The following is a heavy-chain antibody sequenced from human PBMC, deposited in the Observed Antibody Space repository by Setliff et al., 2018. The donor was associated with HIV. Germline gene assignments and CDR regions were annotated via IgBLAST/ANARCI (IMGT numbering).Heavy chain of an antibody. Sequence: PSEPLSLTCAVSGYSISSGYYWGWIRQPPGKGLEWIGTINYSGSTYYSPSLKSRVIISVDTAKNHLSLNLRSVTAADTAVYYCVRQAYDLVPFDFQYWGQGTLVTVSS. J-gene: IGHJ1*01. CDR1: GYSISSGYY. D-gene: IGHD3-22*01. V-gene: IGHV4-38-2*01. CDR3: VRQAYDLVPFDFQY. CDR2: INYSGST.